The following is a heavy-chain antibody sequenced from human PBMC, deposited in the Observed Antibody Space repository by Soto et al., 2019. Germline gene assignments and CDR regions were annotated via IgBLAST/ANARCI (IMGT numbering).Heavy chain of an antibody. J-gene: IGHJ5*01. Sequence: EVQLLESGGGLVQPGGSLRLSCAASGFFFSDYAMSWVRQAPGKGLEWVSAINGRGGKTYYADSVKGRFTISRDNSKNTLNLQMNSLTAEDTAIYYCGKEREQVVIDSWGQGTLVTVSS. CDR3: GKEREQVVIDS. D-gene: IGHD6-6*01. V-gene: IGHV3-23*01. CDR2: INGRGGKT. CDR1: GFFFSDYA.